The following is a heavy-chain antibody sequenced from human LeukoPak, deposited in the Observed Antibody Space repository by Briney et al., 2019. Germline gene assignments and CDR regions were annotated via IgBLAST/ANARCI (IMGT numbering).Heavy chain of an antibody. D-gene: IGHD1-1*01. Sequence: SETLSLTCTVSGGSISSYYWSWIRQPPGKGLEWIGYIYYSGSTNYNPSLKSRVTISVDTSKNQSSLKVSSVTAADTAVYYCARDRGGTYVYWGQGTLVTVSS. CDR3: ARDRGGTYVY. CDR1: GGSISSYY. CDR2: IYYSGST. V-gene: IGHV4-59*01. J-gene: IGHJ4*02.